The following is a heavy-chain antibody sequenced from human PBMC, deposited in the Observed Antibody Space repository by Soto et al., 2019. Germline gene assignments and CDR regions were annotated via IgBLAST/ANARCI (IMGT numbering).Heavy chain of an antibody. CDR1: GYTFTSYG. Sequence: ASVKVSCKASGYTFTSYGISWVRQAPGQGLEWMGWISAYNGNTNYAQKLQGRVTMTTDTSTSTAYMEMRSLRSDDTAVYYFARAQSDYDFWSGYGNNWFDPWGQGTLVTVSS. D-gene: IGHD3-3*01. J-gene: IGHJ5*02. V-gene: IGHV1-18*01. CDR3: ARAQSDYDFWSGYGNNWFDP. CDR2: ISAYNGNT.